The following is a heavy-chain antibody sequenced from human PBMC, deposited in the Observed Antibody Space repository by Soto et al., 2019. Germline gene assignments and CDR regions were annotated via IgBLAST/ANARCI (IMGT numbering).Heavy chain of an antibody. J-gene: IGHJ4*02. V-gene: IGHV4-34*01. CDR2: INHSGST. CDR3: AREIAEHLEYYFDY. D-gene: IGHD3-3*01. CDR1: GGSFSGYY. Sequence: SETLSLTCAVYGGSFSGYYWSWIRQPPGKGLEWIGEINHSGSTNYNPSLKSRVTISVDTSKNQFSLKLSSVTAADTAVYYCAREIAEHLEYYFDYWGQGTLVTVSS.